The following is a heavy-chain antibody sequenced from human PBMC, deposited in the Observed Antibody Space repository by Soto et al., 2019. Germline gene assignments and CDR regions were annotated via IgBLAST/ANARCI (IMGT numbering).Heavy chain of an antibody. CDR3: ARGGSLYWYFEL. J-gene: IGHJ2*01. CDR1: GYTFTSYA. Sequence: QVQLVQSGAEVKKPGASVKVSCKASGYTFTSYAMHWVRQAPGQRLEWMGWINAGNGNTKYSQKFQGRVTITRDTSGSTAYMELSSLRSKYTAVYYCARGGSLYWYFELWGRGTLVTVSS. D-gene: IGHD1-26*01. CDR2: INAGNGNT. V-gene: IGHV1-3*01.